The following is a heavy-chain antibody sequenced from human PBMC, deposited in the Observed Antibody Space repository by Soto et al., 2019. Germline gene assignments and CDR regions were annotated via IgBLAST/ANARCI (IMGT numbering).Heavy chain of an antibody. CDR3: AGERWSASSVFRNENGMHV. J-gene: IGHJ6*02. V-gene: IGHV3-30*04. CDR1: GITFRNYA. D-gene: IGHD3-22*01. CDR2: ASHDGRNK. Sequence: QVQLVESGGGVVQPGRSLRLSCAASGITFRNYAMHWVRQAPGKGLEWVAVASHDGRNKYYTGSVKGGFTISRDVSHNGQHLQMDSLRIDDTAIYYCAGERWSASSVFRNENGMHVWGQGDTGTVSS.